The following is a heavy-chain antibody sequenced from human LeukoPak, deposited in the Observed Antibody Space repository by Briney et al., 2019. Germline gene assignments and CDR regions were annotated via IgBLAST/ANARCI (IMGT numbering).Heavy chain of an antibody. Sequence: PGGSLRLSCAASGFTFSDSYMTWVRQAPGKGLEWVSVIYSGGSTHYADSVKGRFTISRDNSKNTVYLQMSSLRAEDTAVYYCARVLSGSYEWGYFDYWGQGTLVTVSS. J-gene: IGHJ4*02. CDR3: ARVLSGSYEWGYFDY. CDR1: GFTFSDSY. D-gene: IGHD1-26*01. V-gene: IGHV3-53*01. CDR2: IYSGGST.